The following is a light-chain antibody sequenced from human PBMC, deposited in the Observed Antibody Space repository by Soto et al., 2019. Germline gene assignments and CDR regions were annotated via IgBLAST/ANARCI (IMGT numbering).Light chain of an antibody. J-gene: IGKJ4*01. CDR2: GAS. CDR3: EQYGSSHLT. CDR1: QSGSSSY. V-gene: IGKV3-20*01. Sequence: EIVLTQSPGTLSLSPGERATLSCRASQSGSSSYLAWYQQKPGQAPRLLIYGASSRATGIPDRFSGSGSGTNFTLTISRLEPEDFAVYYCEQYGSSHLTFGGGTKVEIK.